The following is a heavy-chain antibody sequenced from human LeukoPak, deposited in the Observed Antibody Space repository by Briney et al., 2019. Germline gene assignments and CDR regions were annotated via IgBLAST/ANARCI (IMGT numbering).Heavy chain of an antibody. D-gene: IGHD3-22*01. CDR2: INTSGGST. Sequence: PGGSLRLSCAASGFTSSSYVMTWVRQAPGKGLEWVSAINTSGGSTYYADSVKGRFTISRDNSKNTLYLQMNSLRAEDTAVYYCAKGDSRSGYEWGQGILVTVSS. V-gene: IGHV3-23*01. CDR3: AKGDSRSGYE. J-gene: IGHJ4*02. CDR1: GFTSSSYV.